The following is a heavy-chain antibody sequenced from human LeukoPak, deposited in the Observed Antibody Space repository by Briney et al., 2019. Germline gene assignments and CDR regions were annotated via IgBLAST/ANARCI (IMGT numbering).Heavy chain of an antibody. CDR2: ISAYNGNK. CDR1: GYTFTNYG. V-gene: IGHV1-18*01. Sequence: ASVKVSCKASGYTFTNYGISWVRQAPGQGLDWMGWISAYNGNKVYAQELQGRVTMTTDTSTSTAYMELRSLRSDDTAVYYCARDRWSSSSSEGALDIWGQGTMVAVSS. D-gene: IGHD6-6*01. J-gene: IGHJ3*02. CDR3: ARDRWSSSSSEGALDI.